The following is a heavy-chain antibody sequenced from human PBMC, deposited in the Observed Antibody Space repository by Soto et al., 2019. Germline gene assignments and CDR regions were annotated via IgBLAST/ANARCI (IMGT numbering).Heavy chain of an antibody. CDR3: ARASGRLELLIDY. J-gene: IGHJ4*02. V-gene: IGHV4-4*02. Sequence: SETLSLTCAVSGGSISSSNWWSWVRQPPGKGLEWIGEIYHSGSTNYNPSLKSRVTISVDKSKNQFSLKLSSVTAADTAVYYCARASGRLELLIDYWGQGTLVTVSS. CDR1: GGSISSSNW. CDR2: IYHSGST. D-gene: IGHD1-7*01.